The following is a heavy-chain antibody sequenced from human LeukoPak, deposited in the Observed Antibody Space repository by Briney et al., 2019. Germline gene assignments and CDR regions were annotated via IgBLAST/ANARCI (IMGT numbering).Heavy chain of an antibody. CDR1: GGSISSGDYY. J-gene: IGHJ3*02. CDR2: IYYNGST. CDR3: ARGGLSSTGSDDAFDI. V-gene: IGHV4-30-4*01. D-gene: IGHD2-15*01. Sequence: PSETLSLTCTVSGGSISSGDYYWSWIRQPPGKGLEWIGYIYYNGSTYYNPSLKSRVTISVDTSKNQFSLKLSSVTAADTAVYYCARGGLSSTGSDDAFDIWGQGTMVTVSS.